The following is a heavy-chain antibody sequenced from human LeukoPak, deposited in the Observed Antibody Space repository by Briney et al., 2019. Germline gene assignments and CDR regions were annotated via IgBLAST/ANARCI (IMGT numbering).Heavy chain of an antibody. CDR2: IYTSGST. CDR3: ARPLRCPNDAFDI. CDR1: VGSISSYN. J-gene: IGHJ3*02. Sequence: SETLSLTCTVSVGSISSYNWSWMRQPPGKGLEWIGYIYTSGSTNYNPSLKRRVTISVDPSKNQFSLKLSSVTAADTAVYYCARPLRCPNDAFDIWGQGTMVTVSS. V-gene: IGHV4-4*09.